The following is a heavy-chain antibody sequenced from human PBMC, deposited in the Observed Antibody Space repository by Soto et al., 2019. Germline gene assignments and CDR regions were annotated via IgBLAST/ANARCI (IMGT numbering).Heavy chain of an antibody. CDR1: GFTFSSYE. CDR3: AREQTRITMIVVALDAFDI. CDR2: ISSSGSTI. J-gene: IGHJ3*02. V-gene: IGHV3-48*03. Sequence: GGSLRLSCAASGFTFSSYEMNWVRQAPGKGLEWGSYISSSGSTIYYADSVKGRFTISRDNAKNSLYLQMNSLRAEDTAVYYCAREQTRITMIVVALDAFDIWGQGTMVTVSS. D-gene: IGHD3-22*01.